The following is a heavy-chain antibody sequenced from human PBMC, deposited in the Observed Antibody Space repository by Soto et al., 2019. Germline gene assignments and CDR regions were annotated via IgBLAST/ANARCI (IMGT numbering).Heavy chain of an antibody. CDR3: ASLGYCSGGSCHYDAFDI. V-gene: IGHV4-39*02. D-gene: IGHD2-15*01. CDR1: GGSISSSSYY. Sequence: QLQLQESGPGLVKPSETLSLTCTVSGGSISSSSYYWGWIRQPPGKGLEWIGSIYYSGSTYYNPSFKSRVTMSVDTSKNHFSLKLSSVTAADTAVYYCASLGYCSGGSCHYDAFDIWGQGTMVTVSS. J-gene: IGHJ3*02. CDR2: IYYSGST.